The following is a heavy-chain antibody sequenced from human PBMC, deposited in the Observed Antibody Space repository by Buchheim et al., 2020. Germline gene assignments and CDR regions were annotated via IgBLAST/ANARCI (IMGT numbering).Heavy chain of an antibody. Sequence: QVQLVESGGGVVQPGRSLRLSCAASGFTFSSYAMHWVRQAPGKGLEWVAVISYDGSNKYYADSVKGRFTISRDNSKNTLYLQMNSLRAEDTAVYYCARGILYCSGGSCAYYFDYWGQGTL. CDR3: ARGILYCSGGSCAYYFDY. CDR1: GFTFSSYA. V-gene: IGHV3-30-3*01. D-gene: IGHD2-15*01. CDR2: ISYDGSNK. J-gene: IGHJ4*02.